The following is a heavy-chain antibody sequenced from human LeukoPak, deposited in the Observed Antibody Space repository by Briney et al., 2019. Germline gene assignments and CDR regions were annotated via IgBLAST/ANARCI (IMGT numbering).Heavy chain of an antibody. Sequence: SETLSLTCAVCGGSFSGYYWSWIRQPPGKGLELIWEINHSGSTNYNPSLKSRVTISVDTYKNQFSLKLSSVTAADTAVYYWARGERGDIVVVPAAPNWFDPWGQGTLVTVSS. J-gene: IGHJ5*02. D-gene: IGHD2-2*01. CDR2: INHSGST. V-gene: IGHV4-34*01. CDR1: GGSFSGYY. CDR3: ARGERGDIVVVPAAPNWFDP.